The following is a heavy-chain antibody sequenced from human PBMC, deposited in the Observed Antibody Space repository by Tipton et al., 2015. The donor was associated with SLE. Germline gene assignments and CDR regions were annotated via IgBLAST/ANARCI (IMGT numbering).Heavy chain of an antibody. CDR3: ARGWDYDFWSGYADY. CDR1: GGSISSSSYY. D-gene: IGHD3-3*01. J-gene: IGHJ4*02. V-gene: IGHV4-39*07. CDR2: IYYSGST. Sequence: TLSLTCTVSGGSISSSSYYWGWIRQPPGKGLEWIGSIYYSGSTYYNPSPKSRVTISVDTSKNQFSLKLSSVTAADTAVYYCARGWDYDFWSGYADYWGQGTLVTVSS.